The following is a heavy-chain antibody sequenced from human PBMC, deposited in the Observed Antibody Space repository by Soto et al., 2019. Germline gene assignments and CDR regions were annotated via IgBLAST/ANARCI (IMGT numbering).Heavy chain of an antibody. CDR1: GFTFSSYA. CDR3: ARMDGMAPNYDFWSGYYPPLGMDV. CDR2: ISYDGSNK. Sequence: QVQLVESGGGVVQPGRSLRLSCAASGFTFSSYAMHWVRQAPGKGLEWVAVISYDGSNKYYADSVKGRFTISRDNSKNTLYLQMNSLRAEDTAVYYCARMDGMAPNYDFWSGYYPPLGMDVWGQGTTVTVSS. V-gene: IGHV3-30-3*01. J-gene: IGHJ6*02. D-gene: IGHD3-3*01.